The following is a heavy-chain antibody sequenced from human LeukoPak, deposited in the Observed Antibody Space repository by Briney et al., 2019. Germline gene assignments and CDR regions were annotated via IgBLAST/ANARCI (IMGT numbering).Heavy chain of an antibody. V-gene: IGHV3-7*01. CDR3: ARERGGWELLPVNY. Sequence: GGSLRLSCAASGFTFSSYWMSWVRQAPGKGLEWVANIKQDGSEKYYVDSVKGRFTISRDNAKNSLYLQMNSLRAEDTAVYYCARERGGWELLPVNYWGQGTLVTVSS. D-gene: IGHD1-26*01. CDR1: GFTFSSYW. J-gene: IGHJ4*02. CDR2: IKQDGSEK.